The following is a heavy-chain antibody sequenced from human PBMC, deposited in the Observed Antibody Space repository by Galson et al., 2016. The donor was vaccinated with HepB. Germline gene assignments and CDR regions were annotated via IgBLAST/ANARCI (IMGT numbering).Heavy chain of an antibody. CDR3: AKGRDNWNYYGMDV. J-gene: IGHJ6*01. V-gene: IGHV3-23*01. CDR1: GFTLSDSY. Sequence: SLRLSCAASGFTLSDSYMHWVRRAPGKGLEWVSTFPATGSSASYADSVRGRFTISRDNSKNTVFLQMRSLSAEDTGVYYCAKGRDNWNYYGMDVWGQGTTVTVSS. CDR2: FPATGSSA. D-gene: IGHD1-1*01.